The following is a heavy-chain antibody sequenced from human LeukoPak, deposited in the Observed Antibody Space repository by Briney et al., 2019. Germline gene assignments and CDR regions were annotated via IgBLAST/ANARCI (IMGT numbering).Heavy chain of an antibody. CDR1: GASINDDY. CDR3: ARGSMGPFDY. Sequence: SGTLSLTRTVSGASINDDYWSWMRQPPAKGREGIGYILNTGVAYQPSLKSRLTISKDAPKNQLYLKLTSVTAADTGLYYCARGSMGPFDYWGQGTLVTV. J-gene: IGHJ4*02. CDR2: ILNTGVA. V-gene: IGHV4-59*01. D-gene: IGHD6-6*01.